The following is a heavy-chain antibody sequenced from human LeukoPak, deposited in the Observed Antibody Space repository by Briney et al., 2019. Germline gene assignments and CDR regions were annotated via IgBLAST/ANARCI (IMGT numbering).Heavy chain of an antibody. D-gene: IGHD5-24*01. V-gene: IGHV3-64*01. CDR2: ILPNGGST. J-gene: IGHJ3*02. CDR1: GFTFSSYW. CDR3: ARDRDGGFAFDI. Sequence: GGSLRLSCVASGFTFSSYWMHWVRQAPGKGLEYVSAILPNGGSTSYANSVRGRFTISRDNSKNTLYLQMGSLRVEDMAVYYCARDRDGGFAFDIWGQGTMVTVSS.